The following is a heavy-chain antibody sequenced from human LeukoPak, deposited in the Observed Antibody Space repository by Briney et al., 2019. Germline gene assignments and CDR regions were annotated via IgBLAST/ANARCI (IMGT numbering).Heavy chain of an antibody. V-gene: IGHV4-39*01. Sequence: SETLSLTCTVSGGSISSSSYYWGWIRQPPGKGLEWNGSIYYSGSTYYNPPLKSRVTISVDTSKNQFSLKLTSVTAADTAVYYCARYYCGADCYYFDYWGQGTRVTVSS. CDR1: GGSISSSSYY. D-gene: IGHD2-21*02. CDR2: IYYSGST. J-gene: IGHJ4*02. CDR3: ARYYCGADCYYFDY.